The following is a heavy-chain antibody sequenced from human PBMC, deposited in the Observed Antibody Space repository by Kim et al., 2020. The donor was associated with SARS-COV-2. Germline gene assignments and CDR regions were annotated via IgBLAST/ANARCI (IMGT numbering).Heavy chain of an antibody. CDR2: INPNSGGT. CDR1: GYTFTGYY. J-gene: IGHJ5*02. Sequence: ASVKVSCKASGYTFTGYYMHWVRQAPGQGLEWMGWINPNSGGTNYAQKFQGRVTMTRDTSISTAYMELSRLRSDDTAVYYCARDGDSSGYWGGNWFDPWGQGTLVTVSS. V-gene: IGHV1-2*02. D-gene: IGHD3-22*01. CDR3: ARDGDSSGYWGGNWFDP.